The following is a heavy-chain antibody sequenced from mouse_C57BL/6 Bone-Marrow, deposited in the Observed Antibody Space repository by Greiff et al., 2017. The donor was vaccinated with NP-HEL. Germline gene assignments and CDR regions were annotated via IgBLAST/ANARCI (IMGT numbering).Heavy chain of an antibody. D-gene: IGHD5-1*01. Sequence: VHLVESGAELARPGASVKLSCKASGYTFTSYGISWVKQRTGQGLEWIGEIYPRSGNTYYNEKFKGKATLTADKSSSTAYMELRSLTSEDSAVYFCASVYLYWGQGTTLTVSS. CDR2: IYPRSGNT. J-gene: IGHJ2*01. CDR1: GYTFTSYG. CDR3: ASVYLY. V-gene: IGHV1-81*01.